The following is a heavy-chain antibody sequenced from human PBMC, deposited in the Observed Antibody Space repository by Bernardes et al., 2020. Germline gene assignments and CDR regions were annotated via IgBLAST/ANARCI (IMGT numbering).Heavy chain of an antibody. CDR1: GFSISQQT. V-gene: IGHV3-23*01. CDR3: AKDWREGENYSLRYVYYSGLKG. CDR2: LSGDAKTA. D-gene: IGHD1-26*01. Sequence: GGSLRLSCVGSGFSISQQTMAWVRQAPGKGLEWVASLSGDAKTALYGDSVRGRFTISRDSAANTVYLEMNNLRDNDTGVYFCAKDWREGENYSLRYVYYSGLKGWGHGTTVAVS. J-gene: IGHJ6*02.